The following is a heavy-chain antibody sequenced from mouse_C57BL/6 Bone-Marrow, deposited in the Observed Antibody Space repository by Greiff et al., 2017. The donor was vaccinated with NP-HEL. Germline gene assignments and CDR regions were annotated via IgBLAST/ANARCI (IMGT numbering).Heavy chain of an antibody. D-gene: IGHD2-4*01. CDR2: INYDGSST. CDR3: ARDRIYYDYDDGGYWYFDV. V-gene: IGHV5-16*01. CDR1: GFTFSDYY. J-gene: IGHJ1*03. Sequence: DVHLVESEGGLVQPGSSMKLSCTASGFTFSDYYMAWVRQVPEKGLEWVANINYDGSSTYYLDSLKSRFIISRDNAKNILYLQMSSLKSEDTATYYCARDRIYYDYDDGGYWYFDVWGTGTTVTVSS.